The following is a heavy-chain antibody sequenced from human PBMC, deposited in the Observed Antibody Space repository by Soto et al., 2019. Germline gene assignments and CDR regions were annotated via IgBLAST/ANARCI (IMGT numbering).Heavy chain of an antibody. CDR2: IKEDGSEK. CDR1: GSTFSTYL. D-gene: IGHD2-15*01. CDR3: ATYRRSGPVERDTIWDF. V-gene: IGHV3-7*01. J-gene: IGHJ4*02. Sequence: GGSLRLSCTASGSTFSTYLMSLVRQSPGKGLEWVASIKEDGSEKYYVDSVKGRFTISRDNAKNSLYLQINNLSAGDTAVYFSATYRRSGPVERDTIWDFWGQG.